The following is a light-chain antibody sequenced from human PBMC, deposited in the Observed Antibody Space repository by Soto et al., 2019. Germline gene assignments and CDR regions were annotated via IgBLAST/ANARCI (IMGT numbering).Light chain of an antibody. CDR1: SGHSSYA. CDR2: LNSDGSH. CDR3: QTWGTGALWV. Sequence: QAVVTQSPSAPASLGASVKLTCTLSSGHSSYAIAWHQQQPEKGPRYLMKLNSDGSHSKGDGIPDRFSGSSSGAERYLTISSLQSEDEADYYCQTWGTGALWVFGGGTKLTVL. V-gene: IGLV4-69*01. J-gene: IGLJ3*02.